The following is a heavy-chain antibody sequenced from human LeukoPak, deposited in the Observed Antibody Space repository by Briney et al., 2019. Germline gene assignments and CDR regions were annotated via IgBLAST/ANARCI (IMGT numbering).Heavy chain of an antibody. Sequence: GASVKVSCKASGYTFTGYYMHWVRQAPGQGLEWMGWINPNSGGTNYAQKFQGRVTMTRETSISTAYMELSRLRSDDTAVYYCARDGADIVVVPAASGSWFDPWGQGTLVTVSS. CDR2: INPNSGGT. CDR1: GYTFTGYY. J-gene: IGHJ5*02. V-gene: IGHV1-2*02. D-gene: IGHD2-2*01. CDR3: ARDGADIVVVPAASGSWFDP.